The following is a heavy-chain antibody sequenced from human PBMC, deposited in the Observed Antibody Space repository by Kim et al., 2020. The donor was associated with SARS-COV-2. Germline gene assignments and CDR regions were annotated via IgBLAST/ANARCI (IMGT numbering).Heavy chain of an antibody. D-gene: IGHD2-2*02. CDR3: ARDPPDIVVVPAAIGANWFDP. CDR1: GYTFTGYY. CDR2: INPNSGGT. V-gene: IGHV1-2*02. Sequence: ASVKVSCKASGYTFTGYYMHWVRQAPGQGLEWMGWINPNSGGTNYAQKFQGRVTMTRDTSISTAYMELSRLRSDDTAVYYCARDPPDIVVVPAAIGANWFDPWGQGTLVTVSS. J-gene: IGHJ5*02.